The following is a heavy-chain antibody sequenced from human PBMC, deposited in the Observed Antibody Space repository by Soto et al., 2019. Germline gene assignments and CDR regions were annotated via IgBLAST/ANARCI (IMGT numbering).Heavy chain of an antibody. J-gene: IGHJ4*02. V-gene: IGHV3-13*01. D-gene: IGHD3-16*01. CDR3: TRGADGFDY. CDR1: GFTFSNYD. CDR2: IAAAGDT. Sequence: EVHLAESGGDLVQPGGSLRLSCVASGFTFSNYDFHWVRQAPGEGLEWVSAIAAAGDTYYADSVRGRFTVSRENARNSLYLQMTSLRAGDTAVYYCTRGADGFDYWGPGTLVTVSS.